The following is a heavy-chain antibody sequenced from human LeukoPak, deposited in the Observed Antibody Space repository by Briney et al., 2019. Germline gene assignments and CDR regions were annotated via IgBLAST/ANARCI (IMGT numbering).Heavy chain of an antibody. CDR1: GGSISSCDSY. V-gene: IGHV4-39*01. CDR2: MYYSGST. Sequence: SETPSLTCTASGGSISSCDSYWGWIRQPPGKGLEWIGSMYYSGSTYYNPSLKSRVTISVDTSKNQFSLKLNSVTAADTAVYYCARHPPRDCSSSSCYKRWFDPWGQGTLVTVSS. CDR3: ARHPPRDCSSSSCYKRWFDP. J-gene: IGHJ5*02. D-gene: IGHD2-2*02.